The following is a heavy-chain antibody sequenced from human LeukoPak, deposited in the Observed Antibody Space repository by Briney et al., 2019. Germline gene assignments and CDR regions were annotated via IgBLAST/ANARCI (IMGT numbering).Heavy chain of an antibody. CDR3: ARVRTGYSSGGNLDY. J-gene: IGHJ4*02. V-gene: IGHV4-39*07. CDR2: IYYSGNT. CDR1: GGSISSSNYY. D-gene: IGHD6-19*01. Sequence: SETLSLTCTVSGGSISSSNYYWGWIRQPPGKGLEWIATIYYSGNTYYNPSLKSRVTISIDTSKNQFSLKLTSVTAADTAVYYCARVRTGYSSGGNLDYWGQGTLVTVSS.